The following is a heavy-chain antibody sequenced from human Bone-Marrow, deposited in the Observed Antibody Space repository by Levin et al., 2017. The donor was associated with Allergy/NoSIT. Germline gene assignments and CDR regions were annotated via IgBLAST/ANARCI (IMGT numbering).Heavy chain of an antibody. CDR3: TREAVVDYYFDY. V-gene: IGHV3-73*01. D-gene: IGHD2-2*01. CDR1: GFTFSGCA. Sequence: GGSLRLSCAASGFTFSGCAIHWVRQASGKGLEWVGRIRDKVNSYATAYGALVKGRFTISRDDSENTAYLQMNSLKTEDTAVYYCTREAVVDYYFDYWGQGTLVTVSS. J-gene: IGHJ4*02. CDR2: IRDKVNSYAT.